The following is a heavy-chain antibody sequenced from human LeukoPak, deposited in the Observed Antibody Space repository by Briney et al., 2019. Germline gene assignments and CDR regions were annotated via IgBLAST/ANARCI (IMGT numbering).Heavy chain of an antibody. V-gene: IGHV1-3*01. CDR3: ARDPYYGSGSSPPAYGMDV. D-gene: IGHD3-10*01. CDR1: GYTFTSYA. J-gene: IGHJ6*02. CDR2: INAGNGNT. Sequence: ASVKVPCKASGYTFTSYAMHWVRQAPGQRLEWMGWINAGNGNTKYSQKFQGRVTITRDTSASTAYMELSSLRSEDTAVYYCARDPYYGSGSSPPAYGMDVWGQGTTVTVSS.